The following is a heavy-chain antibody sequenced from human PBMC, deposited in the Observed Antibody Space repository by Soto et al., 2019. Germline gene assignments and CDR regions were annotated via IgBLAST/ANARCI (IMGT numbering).Heavy chain of an antibody. CDR1: GGTFNNYA. CDR3: ARGTSSSTSDYYYALDV. Sequence: QVLLEQSWAEVKKPGSSVRISCKASGGTFNNYAISWVRQAPGPGLEWVGGIIPILGSGNYAQIFLARVTIPPDAVLTAAYMEMDSLTSEDTAIYFCARGTSSSTSDYYYALDVWGQGTTVTVSS. V-gene: IGHV1-69*01. D-gene: IGHD1-7*01. J-gene: IGHJ6*02. CDR2: IIPILGSG.